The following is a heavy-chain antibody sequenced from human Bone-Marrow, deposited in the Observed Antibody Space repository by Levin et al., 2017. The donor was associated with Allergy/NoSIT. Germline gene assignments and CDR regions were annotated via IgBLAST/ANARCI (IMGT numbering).Heavy chain of an antibody. J-gene: IGHJ4*02. Sequence: PGESLKISCTASGFTFVTYAMTWFRQAPGKGLEWVGFIRSEGYGGTAEYAASVRGRFTISRDDSKSIAYLQMNSLKTEDTAVYYCTRDGVGGHCSGPSCHRFDSWGQGTLVTVSS. V-gene: IGHV3-49*03. D-gene: IGHD2-15*01. CDR1: GFTFVTYA. CDR2: IRSEGYGGTA. CDR3: TRDGVGGHCSGPSCHRFDS.